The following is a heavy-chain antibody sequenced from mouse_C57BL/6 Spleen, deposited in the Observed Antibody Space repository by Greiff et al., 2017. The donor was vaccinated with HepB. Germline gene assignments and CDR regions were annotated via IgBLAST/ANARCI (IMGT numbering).Heavy chain of an antibody. CDR2: ISGGGGNT. J-gene: IGHJ4*01. Sequence: EVQGVESGGGLVKPGGSLKLSCAASGFTFSSYTMSWVRQTPEKRLEWVATISGGGGNTYYPDSVKGRFTISRDNAKNTLYLQMSSLRSEDTALYYCAQTAQATSYAMDYWGQGTSVTVSS. CDR3: AQTAQATSYAMDY. CDR1: GFTFSSYT. V-gene: IGHV5-9*01. D-gene: IGHD3-2*02.